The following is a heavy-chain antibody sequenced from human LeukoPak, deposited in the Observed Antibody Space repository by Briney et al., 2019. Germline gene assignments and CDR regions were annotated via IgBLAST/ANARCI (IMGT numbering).Heavy chain of an antibody. CDR1: GDSVSSNSAA. CDR2: TYYRSKWYN. Sequence: SQTLSLTCTISGDSVSSNSAAWNWIRQSPSRGLEWLGRTYYRSKWYNDYAVSVKSRITINPDTSKNQFSLQLNSVTAAGTAVYYCARTRRPLRDGIDPWGQGTLVTVSS. CDR3: ARTRRPLRDGIDP. V-gene: IGHV6-1*01. J-gene: IGHJ5*02.